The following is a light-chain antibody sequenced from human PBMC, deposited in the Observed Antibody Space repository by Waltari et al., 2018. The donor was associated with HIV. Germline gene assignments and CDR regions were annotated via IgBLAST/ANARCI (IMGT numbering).Light chain of an antibody. CDR2: GAS. V-gene: IGKV3-15*01. Sequence: EIVMTQSPATLSVSPGERATLSCRASQGVSSNLAWFQQKPGQAPRLPIYGASTRATGIPARFSGSGSGTDFTLTISSLQSEDFAVYYCQQYDKWWTFGQGTKVEIK. CDR3: QQYDKWWT. J-gene: IGKJ1*01. CDR1: QGVSSN.